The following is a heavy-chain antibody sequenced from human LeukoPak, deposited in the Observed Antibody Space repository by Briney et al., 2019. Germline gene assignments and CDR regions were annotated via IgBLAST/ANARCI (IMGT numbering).Heavy chain of an antibody. V-gene: IGHV4-39*07. CDR1: GGSINNTLFY. CDR3: AKISRWWPY. Sequence: SDTLSLTCTVSGGSINNTLFYWGWIRQPPGKGLEWIGTVYYDGINYSSPSLKSRVATSVHTFKNQFSLRLSSVTAPATAGGYCAKISRWWPYWGRGILVTVSS. D-gene: IGHD2-15*01. J-gene: IGHJ4*02. CDR2: VYYDGIN.